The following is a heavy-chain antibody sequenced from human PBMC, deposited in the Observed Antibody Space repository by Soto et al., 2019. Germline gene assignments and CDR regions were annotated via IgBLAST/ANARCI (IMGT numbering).Heavy chain of an antibody. CDR1: GYTFTSYG. CDR2: ISAYNGNT. Sequence: ASVKVSCKASGYTFTSYGISWVRQAPGQGLEWMGWISAYNGNTNYAQKLQGRVTMTTDTSTSTAYMELRSLRSDDTAVYYCARPYYYDSSGYYEFDYWGQGTLVTVSS. J-gene: IGHJ4*02. V-gene: IGHV1-18*01. CDR3: ARPYYYDSSGYYEFDY. D-gene: IGHD3-22*01.